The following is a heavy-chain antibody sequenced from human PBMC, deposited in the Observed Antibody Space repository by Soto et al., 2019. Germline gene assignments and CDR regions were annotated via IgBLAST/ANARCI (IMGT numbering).Heavy chain of an antibody. J-gene: IGHJ4*02. Sequence: PGGPLRLSCADSGLTFSDYYMSWIRQAPGKGLEWVSYISGSGSTIYYADPVKGRFTISRDNAKNSLYLQMRSLRAEDTAVYYCAREPYYDFWCGYWPDWGQGTLVTVSS. V-gene: IGHV3-11*01. CDR2: ISGSGSTI. CDR3: AREPYYDFWCGYWPD. D-gene: IGHD3-3*01. CDR1: GLTFSDYY.